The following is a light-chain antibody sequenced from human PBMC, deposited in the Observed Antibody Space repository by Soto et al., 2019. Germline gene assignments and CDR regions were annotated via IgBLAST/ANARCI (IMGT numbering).Light chain of an antibody. Sequence: DIQMTQSPSSLSASVGDRVTITCRATQDISNYLAWFQQKPGKAPTSLIYAASSLESGVPSNFRGSGSGTDFTLTISSLRPEDCATYYCQQYRSYPLTFGGGTKVEI. CDR2: AAS. CDR3: QQYRSYPLT. V-gene: IGKV1-16*02. J-gene: IGKJ4*01. CDR1: QDISNY.